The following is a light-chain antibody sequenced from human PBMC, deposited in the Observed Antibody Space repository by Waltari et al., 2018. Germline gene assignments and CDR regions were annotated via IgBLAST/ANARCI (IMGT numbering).Light chain of an antibody. CDR1: QSLLHSSGYTF. Sequence: DIVMTQSPLSLPVSPGESASISCRSSQSLLHSSGYTFLDWYLQKPGQSPQLLIYLVSNRASGVPDRFSGSGSGTDFTLKISRVEAEDFGVYYCMQARQTPWTFGQGTKVEIK. CDR2: LVS. V-gene: IGKV2-28*01. CDR3: MQARQTPWT. J-gene: IGKJ1*01.